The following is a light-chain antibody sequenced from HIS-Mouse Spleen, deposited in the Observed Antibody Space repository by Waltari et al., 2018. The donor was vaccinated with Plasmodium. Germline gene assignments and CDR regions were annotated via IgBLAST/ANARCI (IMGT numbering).Light chain of an antibody. CDR2: EDS. V-gene: IGLV3-10*01. J-gene: IGLJ3*02. CDR1: ALPKKY. Sequence: SYELTQPPSVSVSPGQTARITCSGDALPKKYAYWYQQKSGQAPVLVIYEDSKRPSGIPEGFSGASSGKMATLTISGAQVEDEADYYCDSTDSSGNHRVFGGGTKLTVL. CDR3: DSTDSSGNHRV.